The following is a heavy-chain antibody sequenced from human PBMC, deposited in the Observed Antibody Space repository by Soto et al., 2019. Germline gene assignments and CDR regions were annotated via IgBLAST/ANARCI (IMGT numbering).Heavy chain of an antibody. D-gene: IGHD1-26*01. CDR3: ARGASYGWFDP. V-gene: IGHV4-4*02. CDR1: GGSISSNKW. J-gene: IGHJ5*02. Sequence: PSETLSLTCAVSGGSISSNKWWSWVRQPPGKGLEWIGEVYQTGDTNYNPSLKTRVTISVDKSMNQFSLKMRSVTAADTAVYYCARGASYGWFDPWGQGTLVTVSS. CDR2: VYQTGDT.